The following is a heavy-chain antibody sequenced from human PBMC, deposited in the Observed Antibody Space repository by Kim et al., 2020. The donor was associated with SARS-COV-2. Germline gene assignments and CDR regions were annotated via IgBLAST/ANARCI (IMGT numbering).Heavy chain of an antibody. D-gene: IGHD2-15*01. CDR3: ARKDCSGGSCAFDP. CDR2: INGDGSDT. CDR1: GFTFSSYW. Sequence: GGSLRLSCAASGFTFSSYWMHWVRQAPGKGLMWVSRINGDGSDTAYADSVKGRFTISRDNAKKTLYLQMNSLRAEDTAVYYCARKDCSGGSCAFDPWGQGTLVTVSS. V-gene: IGHV3-74*01. J-gene: IGHJ5*02.